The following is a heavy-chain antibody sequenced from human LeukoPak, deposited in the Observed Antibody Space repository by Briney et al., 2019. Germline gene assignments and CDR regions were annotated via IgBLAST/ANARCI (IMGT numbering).Heavy chain of an antibody. CDR2: IYYSGST. D-gene: IGHD3-3*01. Sequence: SQTLSLTCTVSGGSISSGGYYWSWIRQHPGKGLERIGYIYYSGSTYYNPSLKSRVTISVDTSKNQFSLKLSSVTAADTAVYYCAREPHYDFWSGSGNDAFDIWGQGTMVTVSS. CDR3: AREPHYDFWSGSGNDAFDI. V-gene: IGHV4-31*03. J-gene: IGHJ3*02. CDR1: GGSISSGGYY.